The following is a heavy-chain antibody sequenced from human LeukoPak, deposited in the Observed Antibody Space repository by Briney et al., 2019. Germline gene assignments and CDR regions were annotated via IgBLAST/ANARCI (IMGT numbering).Heavy chain of an antibody. CDR3: ARGGGFDY. Sequence: SETLSLTCTVSGGSISSSSYYWGWIRQPPGKGLEWIGSIYYSGSTYYNPSLKSRVTISVDTSKNQFSLKLSSVTAADTAVYYRARGGGFDYWGQGTLVTVSS. D-gene: IGHD3-16*01. CDR1: GGSISSSSYY. CDR2: IYYSGST. V-gene: IGHV4-39*01. J-gene: IGHJ4*02.